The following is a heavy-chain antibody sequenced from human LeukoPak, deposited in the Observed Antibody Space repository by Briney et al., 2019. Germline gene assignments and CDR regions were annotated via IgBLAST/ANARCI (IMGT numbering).Heavy chain of an antibody. J-gene: IGHJ6*02. CDR1: GFTFNDYA. D-gene: IGHD3-22*01. V-gene: IGHV3-9*01. CDR3: AKAPHDYDSSGYKYYYYDMDV. Sequence: GRSLRLSCAASGFTFNDYAMHWVRQAPGKGLEWVSGISWNSGSLGYADSVKGRFTISRDNAKNSLYLQMNSLRAEDTALYYCAKAPHDYDSSGYKYYYYDMDVWGQGTTVTVS. CDR2: ISWNSGSL.